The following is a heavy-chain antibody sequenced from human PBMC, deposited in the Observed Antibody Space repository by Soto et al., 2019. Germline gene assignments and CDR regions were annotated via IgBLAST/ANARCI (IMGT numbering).Heavy chain of an antibody. CDR1: GYTFTSYD. Sequence: GASVKVSCKTSGYTFTSYDINWVRQATGQGLEWMGWMNPDSGNRGYAQKFQGRVTMTTDTSISTAYMELSGLRSEDTAMYYCAKGSWRRYCSDTTCYKINYWDQGTLVTVSS. J-gene: IGHJ4*02. D-gene: IGHD2-2*02. V-gene: IGHV1-8*01. CDR3: AKGSWRRYCSDTTCYKINY. CDR2: MNPDSGNR.